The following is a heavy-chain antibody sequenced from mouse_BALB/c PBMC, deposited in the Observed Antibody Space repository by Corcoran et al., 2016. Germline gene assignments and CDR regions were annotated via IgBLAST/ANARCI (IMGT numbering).Heavy chain of an antibody. CDR2: INPYNDGT. Sequence: EVQLQQSGPELVKPGASVKMSCKASGYTFTSYVMHWVKQKPGQGLEWIGYINPYNDGTKYNAKFKGKATLTSDKSSSTAYMELSSLTSEDSAVYYCARRLTRKAMDYWGQGTSVTVSS. J-gene: IGHJ4*01. V-gene: IGHV1S136*01. D-gene: IGHD1-2*01. CDR1: GYTFTSYV. CDR3: ARRLTRKAMDY.